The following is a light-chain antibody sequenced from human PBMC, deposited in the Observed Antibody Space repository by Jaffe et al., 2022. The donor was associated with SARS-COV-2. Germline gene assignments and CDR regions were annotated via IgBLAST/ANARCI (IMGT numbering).Light chain of an antibody. CDR2: DAS. V-gene: IGKV1-17*01. J-gene: IGKJ3*01. Sequence: DIQMTQSPSSLSASVGDRVTITCRASQGIGNDLGWYQQRPGKAPKRLIYDASTLQTGVPSRFSGSRSGTEFTLTISSLQPEDFATYYCLQHDDYPLTFGPGTTVDI. CDR3: LQHDDYPLT. CDR1: QGIGND.